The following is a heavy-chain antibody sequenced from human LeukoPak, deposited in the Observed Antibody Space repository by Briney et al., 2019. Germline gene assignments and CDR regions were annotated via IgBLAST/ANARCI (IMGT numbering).Heavy chain of an antibody. D-gene: IGHD3-22*01. CDR2: IHYSGSP. Sequence: SETLSLTCTVSGGSISSSSYYWAWIRQPPGKGLEWIGSIHYSGSPYDNPSLKSRVTISVDTSKNHLSLNLTSVTAADTAVYYCARHDYYDSRGYGSAFDSWGQGTMVTVSS. V-gene: IGHV4-39*01. CDR1: GGSISSSSYY. J-gene: IGHJ3*02. CDR3: ARHDYYDSRGYGSAFDS.